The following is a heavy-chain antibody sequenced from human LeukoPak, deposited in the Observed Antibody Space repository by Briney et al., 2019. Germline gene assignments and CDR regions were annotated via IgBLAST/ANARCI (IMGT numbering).Heavy chain of an antibody. CDR2: MNPNSGNT. CDR3: ARGRGERWYCSSTSCYTDYYYGMDV. V-gene: IGHV1-8*01. Sequence: ASVKLSRKASAYTFTSYDINWVRQPTAQGHEWMGWMNPNSGNTGYSQKFQGRVRMTRNTHISKAYMELSSMRSEDAALYYCARGRGERWYCSSTSCYTDYYYGMDVWGQGTTVTVSS. CDR1: AYTFTSYD. J-gene: IGHJ6*02. D-gene: IGHD2-2*02.